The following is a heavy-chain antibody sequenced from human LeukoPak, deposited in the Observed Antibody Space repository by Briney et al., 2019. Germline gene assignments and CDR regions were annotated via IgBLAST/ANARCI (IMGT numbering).Heavy chain of an antibody. V-gene: IGHV4-34*01. CDR2: INHSGST. D-gene: IGHD6-19*01. CDR3: ARPIGSGWYPNWFDP. Sequence: SETLSLTCAVYGGSFSGYYWSWIRQPPGKGLEWIGEINHSGSTNYNPSLKSRVTISVDTSKNQFSLKLSSVTAADTAVYYCARPIGSGWYPNWFDPWGQGTLVTVSS. J-gene: IGHJ5*02. CDR1: GGSFSGYY.